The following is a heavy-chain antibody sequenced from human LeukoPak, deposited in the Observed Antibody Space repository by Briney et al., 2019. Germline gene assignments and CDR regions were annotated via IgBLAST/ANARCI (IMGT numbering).Heavy chain of an antibody. CDR3: ARGPYSYDSLGAFDI. CDR2: ISSSGST. Sequence: SETLSLTCTVSGDSISSGDYYWSWIRQPAGKGLEWIGRISSSGSTNYNPSLKSRVTISVDTSKNQFSLKLSSVTAADTAVYFCARGPYSYDSLGAFDIWGQGTMVTVSS. CDR1: GDSISSGDYY. V-gene: IGHV4-61*02. J-gene: IGHJ3*02. D-gene: IGHD3-22*01.